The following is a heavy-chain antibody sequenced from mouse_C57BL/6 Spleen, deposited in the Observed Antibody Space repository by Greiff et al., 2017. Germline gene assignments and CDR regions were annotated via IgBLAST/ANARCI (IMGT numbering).Heavy chain of an antibody. D-gene: IGHD1-1*01. CDR2: IDPNSGGT. V-gene: IGHV1-72*01. CDR3: AGDYYGTHWYFDV. CDR1: GYTFTSYW. Sequence: VQLQQPGAELVKPGASVKLSCKASGYTFTSYWMHWVKQRPGRGLEWIGRIDPNSGGTKYNEKFKSKATLTADKPSSTAYMQLSSLTSEDAAVYDCAGDYYGTHWYFDVWGTGTTVTVSS. J-gene: IGHJ1*03.